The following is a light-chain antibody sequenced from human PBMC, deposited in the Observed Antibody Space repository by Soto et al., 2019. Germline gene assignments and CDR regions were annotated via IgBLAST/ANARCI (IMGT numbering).Light chain of an antibody. CDR3: QQGT. CDR2: GAS. CDR1: QSVSSSY. J-gene: IGKJ1*01. V-gene: IGKV3-20*01. Sequence: EIVLAQSPGTLSLSPGERATLSCRASQSVSSSYLAWYQQKPGQAPRLLIYGASSRATGIPDRFSGSGSGTDFTLTISRLEPEDFAVYYCQQGTFGQGTRWIS.